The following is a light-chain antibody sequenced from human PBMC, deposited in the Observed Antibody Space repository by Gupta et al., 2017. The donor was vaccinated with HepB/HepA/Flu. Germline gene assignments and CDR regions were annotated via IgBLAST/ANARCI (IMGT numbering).Light chain of an antibody. CDR3: AGWDDSLSGLV. Sequence: SVVPQPPSASGTPGQRVTITCSAGSCTIGGNYGNLYQQLPATAPPVLIDNNNHRPSGVPDRFSGSKSGTSASLAISGLRSEDEADYYCAGWDDSLSGLVFGGGTKVTV. CDR1: SCTIGGNY. V-gene: IGLV1-47*01. J-gene: IGLJ3*02. CDR2: NNN.